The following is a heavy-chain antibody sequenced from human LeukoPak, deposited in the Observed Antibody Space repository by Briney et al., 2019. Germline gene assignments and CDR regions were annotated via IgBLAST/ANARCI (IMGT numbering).Heavy chain of an antibody. CDR2: ITQGGSEK. CDR1: GFTLSNRW. V-gene: IGHV3-7*01. Sequence: GESLRLSCEASGFTLSNRWMTWVRQAPGKGLEWVATITQGGSEKFYVDSVKGRFTISGDNAKNSLYLQMNSLRAEDTAVYYCARDPFEHWGQGTLVTVSS. CDR3: ARDPFEH. J-gene: IGHJ4*02.